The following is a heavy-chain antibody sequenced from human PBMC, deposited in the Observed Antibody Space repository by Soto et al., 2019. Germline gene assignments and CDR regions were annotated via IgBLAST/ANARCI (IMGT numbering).Heavy chain of an antibody. CDR3: ARSTAYAFDI. D-gene: IGHD6-25*01. Sequence: GGSLRLSCAASGFTFSSYAMSWVRQAPGKGLEWVSAFRGDGTGAHYADSVKGRFTISRDNSKNTLYLQMNSLRAEDTAVYYCARSTAYAFDIWGQGTMVTVSS. V-gene: IGHV3-23*01. CDR1: GFTFSSYA. CDR2: FRGDGTGA. J-gene: IGHJ3*02.